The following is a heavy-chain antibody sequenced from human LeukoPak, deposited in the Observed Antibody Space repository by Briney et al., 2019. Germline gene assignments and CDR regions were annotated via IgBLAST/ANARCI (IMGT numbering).Heavy chain of an antibody. CDR1: RFTLSNYW. D-gene: IGHD5-12*01. Sequence: GGSLRLSCAASRFTLSNYWMSWVRQAPGKGLEWVANIKQDGSETYYVDSVKGRFTISRDNAKNSLSLQMNSLRAEDTAVYYCARVKRGDIVATISPRSAFDIWGQGTMVTVSS. V-gene: IGHV3-7*01. CDR2: IKQDGSET. J-gene: IGHJ3*02. CDR3: ARVKRGDIVATISPRSAFDI.